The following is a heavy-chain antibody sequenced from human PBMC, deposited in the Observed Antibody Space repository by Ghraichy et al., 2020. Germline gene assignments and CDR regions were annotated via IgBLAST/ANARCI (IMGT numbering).Heavy chain of an antibody. CDR1: GGSISSGGYS. J-gene: IGHJ3*02. CDR3: AREEKGSLDAFDI. V-gene: IGHV4-30-2*01. Sequence: SQTLSLTCAVSGGSISSGGYSWSWIRQPPGKGLEWIGYIYHSGSTYYNPSLKSRVTISVDRSKNQFSLKLSSVTAADTAVYYCAREEKGSLDAFDIWGQGSMVTVSS. CDR2: IYHSGST.